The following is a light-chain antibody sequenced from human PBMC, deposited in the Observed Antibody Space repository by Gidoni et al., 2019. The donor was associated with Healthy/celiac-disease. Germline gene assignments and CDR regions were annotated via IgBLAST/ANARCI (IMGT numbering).Light chain of an antibody. CDR2: EVS. J-gene: IGLJ2*01. V-gene: IGLV2-23*02. CDR1: SSDVGSYNL. CDR3: CSYAGSSTPV. Sequence: QSALTPPASVSGSPGQSITISCTVTSSDVGSYNLVSWYQQHPGKAPKLMIYEVSKRPSGVSNRFSGSKSGNTASLTISGLQAEDEADYYCCSYAGSSTPVFGGGTKLTVL.